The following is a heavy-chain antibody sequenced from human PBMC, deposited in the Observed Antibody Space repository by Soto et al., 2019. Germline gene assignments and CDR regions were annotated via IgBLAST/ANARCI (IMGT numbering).Heavy chain of an antibody. V-gene: IGHV3-23*01. CDR2: ISGSGSNT. Sequence: GESLKISCAASGFTSSSYAMSWVRQAPGKGLEWVSAISGSGSNTYYADPVKGRFTISRDNSKNTLFLQMNSLRAEDTAVYYCAKALRYFDWLVRPWNAMDVWGQGTTVTVSS. J-gene: IGHJ6*02. D-gene: IGHD3-9*01. CDR3: AKALRYFDWLVRPWNAMDV. CDR1: GFTSSSYA.